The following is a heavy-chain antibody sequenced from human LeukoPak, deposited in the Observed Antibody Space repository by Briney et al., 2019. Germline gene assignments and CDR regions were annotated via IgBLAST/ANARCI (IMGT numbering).Heavy chain of an antibody. CDR1: GGSISSYY. CDR3: ARGGSSSWYSGGDAFDI. Sequence: PSETLSLTCTVSGGSISSYYWSWIRQPPGKGLEWIGYIYYSGSTNYNPSLKSRVTISVDTSKNQFSLKLSSVTAADTAVYYCARGGSSSWYSGGDAFDIWGQGTMVTVSS. D-gene: IGHD6-13*01. CDR2: IYYSGST. J-gene: IGHJ3*02. V-gene: IGHV4-59*01.